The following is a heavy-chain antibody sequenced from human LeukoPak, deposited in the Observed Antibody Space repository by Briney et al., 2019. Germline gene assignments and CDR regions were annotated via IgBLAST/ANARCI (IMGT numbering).Heavy chain of an antibody. J-gene: IGHJ4*02. CDR1: GFTFSSHW. Sequence: GGSLRLSCAASGFTFSSHWMHWVRHAPGKGRVWVSRIKGDGSSTSYAESVEGRFTISRDTAKNTVYLQMNSLRAEDTAVYYCARGRGSYYFDYWGQGTLVTVSS. CDR3: ARGRGSYYFDY. V-gene: IGHV3-74*01. D-gene: IGHD1-26*01. CDR2: IKGDGSST.